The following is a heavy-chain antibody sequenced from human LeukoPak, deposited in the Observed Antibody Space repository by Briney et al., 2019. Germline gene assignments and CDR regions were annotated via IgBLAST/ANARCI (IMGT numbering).Heavy chain of an antibody. CDR1: GFTFSSYG. V-gene: IGHV3-30*02. D-gene: IGHD6-13*01. CDR3: AKDPVPYSSSWYRWFDP. Sequence: PGGSLRLXCAASGFTFSSYGMHWDRQAPGKGLEWVAFIRYDGSNKYYADSVKGRFTISRDNSKNTLYLQMNSLRAEDTAVYYCAKDPVPYSSSWYRWFDPWGQGTLVTVSS. CDR2: IRYDGSNK. J-gene: IGHJ5*02.